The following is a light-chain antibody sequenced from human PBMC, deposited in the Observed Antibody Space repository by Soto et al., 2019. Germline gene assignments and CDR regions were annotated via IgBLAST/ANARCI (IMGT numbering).Light chain of an antibody. CDR3: QQSYSTPPT. CDR2: KAS. CDR1: QTISSW. J-gene: IGKJ1*01. V-gene: IGKV1-5*03. Sequence: DIQMTQSPSTLSGSVGDRVTITCRASQTISSWLAWYQQKPGKAPKLLIYKASTLKSGVPSRFSGSGSGTDSTLTISSLHPEDSATYYCQQSYSTPPTFGQGTKVDIK.